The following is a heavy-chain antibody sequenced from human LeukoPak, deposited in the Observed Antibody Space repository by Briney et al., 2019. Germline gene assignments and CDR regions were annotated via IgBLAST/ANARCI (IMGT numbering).Heavy chain of an antibody. J-gene: IGHJ4*02. CDR2: ICYSGST. Sequence: NPSETLSLTCSVSSDSISSYCWSWIRQAPGKGLEWIGHICYSGSTNYNPSLKSRVTISLDTSKNQFSLKLNSVTAADTAVYYCASLSGWLPYSFSYWGQGTLITVSS. CDR1: SDSISSYC. D-gene: IGHD5-24*01. V-gene: IGHV4-59*01. CDR3: ASLSGWLPYSFSY.